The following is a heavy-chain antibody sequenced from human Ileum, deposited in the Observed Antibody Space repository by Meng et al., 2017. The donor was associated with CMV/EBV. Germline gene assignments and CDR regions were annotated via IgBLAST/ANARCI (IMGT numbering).Heavy chain of an antibody. J-gene: IGHJ6*02. CDR2: VDQTGGT. V-gene: IGHV4-59*01. CDR3: SRGFTSAYYYHGLDV. D-gene: IGHD3-16*01. Sequence: SETLSPTCSVSGGSTGGYYWSWIRQPPGKGLEWIGYVDQTGGTNYNPSLKSRVTILIDMSKRQFSLKLRSVSATDTAVYYGSRGFTSAYYYHGLDVWGQGTTVTVSS. CDR1: GGSTGGYY.